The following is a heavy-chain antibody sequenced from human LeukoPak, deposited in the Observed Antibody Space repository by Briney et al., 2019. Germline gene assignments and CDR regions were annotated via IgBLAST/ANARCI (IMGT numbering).Heavy chain of an antibody. Sequence: ASVKVSCKASGYTITSYDINWVRQATGQGLEWMGWMNPNSGNTGYAQKFQGRVTMTRNTSISTAYMELSSLRSEDTAVYYCARGRGFCSSTSCYNWFDPWGQGTLVTVSS. D-gene: IGHD2-2*01. CDR2: MNPNSGNT. J-gene: IGHJ5*02. CDR3: ARGRGFCSSTSCYNWFDP. CDR1: GYTITSYD. V-gene: IGHV1-8*01.